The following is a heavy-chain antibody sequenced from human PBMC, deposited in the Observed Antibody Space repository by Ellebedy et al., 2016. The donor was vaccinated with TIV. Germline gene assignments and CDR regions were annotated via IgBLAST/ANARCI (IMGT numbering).Heavy chain of an antibody. J-gene: IGHJ6*02. CDR2: ISWNSGSI. Sequence: GGSLRLXXAASGFTFDDYAMHWVRQAPGKGLEWVSGISWNSGSIGYADSVKGRFTISRDNAKNSLYLQMNSLRAEDTALYYCAKDIGRYYYYYGMDVWGQGTTVTVSS. V-gene: IGHV3-9*01. CDR1: GFTFDDYA. CDR3: AKDIGRYYYYYGMDV. D-gene: IGHD3-16*01.